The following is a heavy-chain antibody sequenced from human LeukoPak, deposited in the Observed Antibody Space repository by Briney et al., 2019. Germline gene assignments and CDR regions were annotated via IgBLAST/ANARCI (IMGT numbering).Heavy chain of an antibody. V-gene: IGHV1-69*01. D-gene: IGHD5-24*01. CDR1: GGTFISYG. CDR3: ASPRRDGYNSGFPYVY. J-gene: IGHJ4*02. CDR2: IIPIFATA. Sequence: SVKVSCKASGGTFISYGISWVRQAPGQGVEWMGGIIPIFATANYAHKFQGRVTITADESTSTAYIELSSLRSEDTAVYYCASPRRDGYNSGFPYVYWGQGTLVTVSS.